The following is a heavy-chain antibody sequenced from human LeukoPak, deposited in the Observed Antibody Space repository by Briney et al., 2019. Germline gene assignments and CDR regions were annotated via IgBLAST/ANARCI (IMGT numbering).Heavy chain of an antibody. CDR2: INHSGST. CDR1: GGSFSGYY. V-gene: IGHV4-34*01. J-gene: IGHJ5*02. Sequence: SETLSLTCAVYGGSFSGYYWSWIHQPPGKGLEWIGEINHSGSTNYNPSLKSRVTISVDTSKNQFSLKLSSVTAADTAVYYCAREGHDTIFGVVIQYNWFDPWGQGTLVTVSS. CDR3: AREGHDTIFGVVIQYNWFDP. D-gene: IGHD3-3*01.